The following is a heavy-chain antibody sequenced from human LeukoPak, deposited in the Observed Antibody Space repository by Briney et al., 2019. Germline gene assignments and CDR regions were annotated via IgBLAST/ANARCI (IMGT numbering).Heavy chain of an antibody. D-gene: IGHD5-18*01. CDR1: GYTFSNYA. J-gene: IGHJ3*02. Sequence: GGSLRLSCAASGYTFSNYAMHWVRQTPGKGLEWVAVMSYDGSDEYYTDSVKGRFTISRDNSKNTLYLQMNSLRADDTAVYYCAKDTAVDHAFDIWGQGTMVTVSS. CDR3: AKDTAVDHAFDI. CDR2: MSYDGSDE. V-gene: IGHV3-30*18.